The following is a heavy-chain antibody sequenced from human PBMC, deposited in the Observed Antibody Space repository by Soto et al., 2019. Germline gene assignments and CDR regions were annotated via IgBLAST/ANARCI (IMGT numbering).Heavy chain of an antibody. D-gene: IGHD5-18*01. CDR2: INPSGGSS. V-gene: IGHV1-46*03. CDR3: ARDPYTAMAPNRFDY. Sequence: QVQLVQSGAEVKKPGASVKVSCKASGYTFTSYYLHWVRQAPGQGLEWMGKINPSGGSSSYAQKFQGRVTMTRDTSTSTVYMELSSLRSEDTAVYYCARDPYTAMAPNRFDYWGQGTLVTVSS. J-gene: IGHJ4*02. CDR1: GYTFTSYY.